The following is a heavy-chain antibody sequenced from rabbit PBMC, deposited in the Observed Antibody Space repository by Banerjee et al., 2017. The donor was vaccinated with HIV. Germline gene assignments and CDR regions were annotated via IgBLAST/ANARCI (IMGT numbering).Heavy chain of an antibody. V-gene: IGHV1S40*01. Sequence: QSLEESGGDLVKPGTSLTLTCTASGFTLSSYWICWVRQAPGKGLEWIACIYAGSSGSANYASWAKGRFTGSKTSSTTVTLQMTSLTAADTATYFCARDLSSSGWSDFALWGQGTLVTVS. CDR3: ARDLSSSGWSDFAL. CDR2: IYAGSSGSA. J-gene: IGHJ3*01. D-gene: IGHD4-1*01. CDR1: GFTLSSYW.